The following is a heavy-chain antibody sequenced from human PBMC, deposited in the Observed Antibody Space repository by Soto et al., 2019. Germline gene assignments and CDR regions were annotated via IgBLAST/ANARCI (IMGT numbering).Heavy chain of an antibody. V-gene: IGHV1-2*02. D-gene: IGHD3-3*01. Sequence: ASVKVSCKASGYTFTGYYMHWVRQAPGQGLEWMGWINPNSGGTNYAQKFQGRVTMTRDTSISTAYMELSRLRSDDTAVYYCARLGYDFWSGYYVDRQYYFDYWGQGPLVTVSS. CDR1: GYTFTGYY. CDR3: ARLGYDFWSGYYVDRQYYFDY. J-gene: IGHJ4*02. CDR2: INPNSGGT.